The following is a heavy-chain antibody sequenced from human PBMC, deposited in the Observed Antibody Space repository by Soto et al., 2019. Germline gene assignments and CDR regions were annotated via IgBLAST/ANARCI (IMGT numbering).Heavy chain of an antibody. Sequence: SETLSLTCTVSGGSISSYYWSWIRQPPGKGLEWIGYIYYSGSTNYNPSLKSRVTISVDTSKNQFSLKLSSVTAADTAVYYCARGYYYGSGSYSNWFDPWGQGTLVTVSS. V-gene: IGHV4-59*01. CDR3: ARGYYYGSGSYSNWFDP. J-gene: IGHJ5*02. CDR1: GGSISSYY. D-gene: IGHD3-10*01. CDR2: IYYSGST.